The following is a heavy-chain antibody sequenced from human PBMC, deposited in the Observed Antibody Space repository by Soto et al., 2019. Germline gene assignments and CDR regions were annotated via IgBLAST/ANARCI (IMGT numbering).Heavy chain of an antibody. Sequence: ASVKVSCKVSGYTLTELSMHWVRQAPGKGLEWMGGFDPEDGETIYAQKFQGRATMTEDTSTDTAYMELSSLRSEDTAVYYCATQPEVGATTKYFDYWGQGTLVTVSS. J-gene: IGHJ4*02. D-gene: IGHD1-26*01. CDR3: ATQPEVGATTKYFDY. CDR2: FDPEDGET. CDR1: GYTLTELS. V-gene: IGHV1-24*01.